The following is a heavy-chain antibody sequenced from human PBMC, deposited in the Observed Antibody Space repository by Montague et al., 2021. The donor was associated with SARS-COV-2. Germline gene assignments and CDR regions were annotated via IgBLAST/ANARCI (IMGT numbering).Heavy chain of an antibody. Sequence: SETLSLTCAVYGGSFSDYYWSWICQRPGAGMGWMGEIPHSGSGKYNPSLTNRIRISVSGSRNQITLKLTSVTAADTATYYCARVQVTIFAVLIMLHGAGALDLWGQGTTVTVSS. D-gene: IGHD3-3*01. CDR1: GGSFSDYY. V-gene: IGHV4-34*01. CDR2: IPHSGSG. CDR3: ARVQVTIFAVLIMLHGAGALDL. J-gene: IGHJ6*02.